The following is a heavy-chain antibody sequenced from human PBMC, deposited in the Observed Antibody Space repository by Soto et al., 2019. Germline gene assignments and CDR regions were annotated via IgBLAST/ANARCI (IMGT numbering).Heavy chain of an antibody. J-gene: IGHJ5*02. CDR2: ISGSGGST. CDR1: GFTFSSYA. Sequence: EVQLLESGGGLVQPGGSLRLSCAASGFTFSSYAMSWVRQAPGKGLEWVSAISGSGGSTYYADSVKGRFTISRDNSKNTLYLQMNSLRAEGTAVYYCEKDADHDFWSGYPNNWFDPWGQGTLVTVSS. D-gene: IGHD3-3*01. CDR3: EKDADHDFWSGYPNNWFDP. V-gene: IGHV3-23*01.